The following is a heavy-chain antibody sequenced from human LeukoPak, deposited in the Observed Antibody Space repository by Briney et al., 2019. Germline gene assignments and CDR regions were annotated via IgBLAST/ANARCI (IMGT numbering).Heavy chain of an antibody. V-gene: IGHV3-21*01. Sequence: PGGSLRLSCAASGFTFSSYSMNWVRQAPGKGLEWVSSISSSSSYIYYAGSVKGRFTISRDNAKNSLYLQMNSLRAEDTAVYYCARDLGRVAGTFGYFQHWGQGTLVTVSS. D-gene: IGHD6-19*01. CDR2: ISSSSSYI. CDR3: ARDLGRVAGTFGYFQH. CDR1: GFTFSSYS. J-gene: IGHJ1*01.